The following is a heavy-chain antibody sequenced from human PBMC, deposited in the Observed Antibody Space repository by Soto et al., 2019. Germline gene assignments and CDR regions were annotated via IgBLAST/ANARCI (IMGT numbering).Heavy chain of an antibody. D-gene: IGHD2-21*02. J-gene: IGHJ4*02. CDR3: ARSNHCGGDCFFDY. CDR2: IYYSGST. V-gene: IGHV4-59*01. Sequence: SETLSLTCTVSGGSISSYYWSWIRQPPGKGLEWIGYIYYSGSTNYNPSLKSRVTISVDTSKNQFSLKLSSVTAADTAVYYCARSNHCGGDCFFDYWGQGTLVTVSS. CDR1: GGSISSYY.